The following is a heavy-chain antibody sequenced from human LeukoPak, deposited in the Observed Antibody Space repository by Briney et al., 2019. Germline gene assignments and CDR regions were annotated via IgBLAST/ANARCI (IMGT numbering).Heavy chain of an antibody. CDR3: AKGRLAAAAPFDY. V-gene: IGHV3-9*01. D-gene: IGHD6-13*01. CDR2: ISWNSGSI. CDR1: GFTFDYYA. Sequence: GRSLRLSCAASGFTFDYYAMHWVRQAPGKGLEWVSGISWNSGSIGYADSVKGRFTISRDNAKNSLYLQVNSLRAEDTALYYCAKGRLAAAAPFDYWGQGTLVTVSS. J-gene: IGHJ4*02.